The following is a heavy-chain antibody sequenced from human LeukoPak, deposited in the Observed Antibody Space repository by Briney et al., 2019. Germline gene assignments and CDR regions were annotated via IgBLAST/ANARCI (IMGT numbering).Heavy chain of an antibody. Sequence: KSGGSLRISCAASGFTFSSYAMSWVRQAPGKGLEWVSAISGSGGSTYYADSVKGRFTISRDNSKNTLYLQMNSLRAEDTAVYYCAKGSTIFGVARYYFDYWGQGTLVTVSS. J-gene: IGHJ4*02. CDR2: ISGSGGST. CDR3: AKGSTIFGVARYYFDY. V-gene: IGHV3-23*01. D-gene: IGHD3-3*01. CDR1: GFTFSSYA.